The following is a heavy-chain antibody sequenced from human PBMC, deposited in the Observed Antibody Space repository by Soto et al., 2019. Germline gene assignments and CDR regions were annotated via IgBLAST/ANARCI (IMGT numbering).Heavy chain of an antibody. D-gene: IGHD3-10*01. CDR2: FDPEDGET. J-gene: IGHJ4*02. CDR3: ATDRYTTDDYGD. Sequence: RASVKVSCKASELSMHWVRQAPGKGLEWMGGFDPEDGETIYAQKFQGRVTMTEDTSTDTAYMELSSLRSEDTAVYYCATDRYTTDDYGDWGQGTLVTVSS. CDR1: ELS. V-gene: IGHV1-24*01.